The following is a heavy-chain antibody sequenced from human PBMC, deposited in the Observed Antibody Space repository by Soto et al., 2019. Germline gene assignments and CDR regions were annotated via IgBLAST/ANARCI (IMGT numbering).Heavy chain of an antibody. CDR1: GFTFSSYA. J-gene: IGHJ6*02. Sequence: GGSLRLSCAASGFTFSSYAMSWVRQAPGKGLEWVSAISGSGGSTYYADSVKGRFTISRDNSKNTLYLQMNSLRAEDTAVYYCAKDTSSLMAYYGMDVWGQGTTVTVSS. CDR3: AKDTSSLMAYYGMDV. CDR2: ISGSGGST. V-gene: IGHV3-23*01.